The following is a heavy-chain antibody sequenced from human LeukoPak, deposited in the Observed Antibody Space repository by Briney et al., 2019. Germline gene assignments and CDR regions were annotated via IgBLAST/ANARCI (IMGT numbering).Heavy chain of an antibody. D-gene: IGHD1-26*01. Sequence: SETLSLTCTVSGGSISSYYWSWIRQPAGKGLEWIGRIYTSGSTNYNPSLKSRVTMSVDTSKNQFSLKLSSVTAADTAVCYCARVVQDSYYYYMDVWGKGTTVTISS. CDR1: GGSISSYY. J-gene: IGHJ6*03. CDR2: IYTSGST. V-gene: IGHV4-4*07. CDR3: ARVVQDSYYYYMDV.